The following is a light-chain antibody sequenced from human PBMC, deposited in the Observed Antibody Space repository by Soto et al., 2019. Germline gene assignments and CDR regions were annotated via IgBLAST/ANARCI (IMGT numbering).Light chain of an antibody. V-gene: IGKV1-5*03. CDR1: QSVSRW. Sequence: DIQMTQSPSTLSASVGDRVSITCRASQSVSRWLAWYKQKPGEAPKLLIYKASNLESGVSSRFSGSGSGTEFTLTISSLQPDDSATYYCQQSDVYSPWMFGQGTKVEIK. J-gene: IGKJ1*01. CDR2: KAS. CDR3: QQSDVYSPWM.